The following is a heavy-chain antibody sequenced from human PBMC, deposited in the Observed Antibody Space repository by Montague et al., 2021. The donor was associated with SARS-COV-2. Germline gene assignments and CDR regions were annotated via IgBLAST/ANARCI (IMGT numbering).Heavy chain of an antibody. J-gene: IGHJ6*03. D-gene: IGHD2-2*02. CDR1: GGSFSTYS. CDR2: IHHGGST. Sequence: SETRSLTCAVHGGSFSTYSWNWIRQPPGKGLEWIGEIHHGGSTNYNPSLKSRVTISADTSKNQFSLKLTSVAAADTAVYYCAGLGDGVVPSPILGVGPYYAYYYMDVWGKGTMVTVSS. V-gene: IGHV4-34*01. CDR3: AGLGDGVVPSPILGVGPYYAYYYMDV.